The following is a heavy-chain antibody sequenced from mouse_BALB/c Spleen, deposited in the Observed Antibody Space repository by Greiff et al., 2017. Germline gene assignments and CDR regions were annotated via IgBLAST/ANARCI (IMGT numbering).Heavy chain of an antibody. CDR2: ISSGGSYT. CDR3: ARVPAKYGKQAWFAY. V-gene: IGHV5-9-4*01. Sequence: EVQLVESGGGLVKPGGSLKLSCAASGFTFSSYAMSWVRQSPEKRLEWVAEISSGGSYTYYPDTVTGRFTISRDNAKNTLYLEMSSLRSEDTAMYYCARVPAKYGKQAWFAYWGQGTLVTVSA. CDR1: GFTFSSYA. D-gene: IGHD2-10*02. J-gene: IGHJ3*01.